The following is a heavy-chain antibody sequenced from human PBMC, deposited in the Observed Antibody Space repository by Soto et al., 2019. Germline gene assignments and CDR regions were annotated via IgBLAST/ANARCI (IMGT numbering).Heavy chain of an antibody. CDR3: ARGAAGNAYF. Sequence: EVQLVESGGGLVQPGGSLGLSCAASGFTFSSYGMNWVRQTPGKGLERVSYISIRSTNIHSADSVKGRFTISRDNANNSLDPQMNSLGAEDTAVYYCARGAAGNAYFWGQGIPVTVSS. CDR2: ISIRSTNI. D-gene: IGHD6-13*01. V-gene: IGHV3-48*01. CDR1: GFTFSSYG. J-gene: IGHJ4*02.